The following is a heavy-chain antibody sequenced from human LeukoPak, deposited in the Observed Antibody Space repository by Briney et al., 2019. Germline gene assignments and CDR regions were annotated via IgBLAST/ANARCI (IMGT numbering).Heavy chain of an antibody. CDR3: GRPPSSGTGGKDFQH. J-gene: IGHJ1*01. D-gene: IGHD6-25*01. CDR1: GGSISSNNYF. CDR2: IYYTGST. V-gene: IGHV4-39*02. Sequence: SETLSLTCTVSGGSISSNNYFWGWIRQPPGKGLEWIGSIYYTGSTYYNPSLMRRVTISVDTSKNHFSLNLRSVTAADTAVYYCGRPPSSGTGGKDFQHWGQGTLVTVSS.